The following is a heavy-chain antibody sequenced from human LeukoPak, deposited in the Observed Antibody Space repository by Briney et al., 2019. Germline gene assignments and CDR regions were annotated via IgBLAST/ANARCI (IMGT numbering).Heavy chain of an antibody. CDR2: IAPSSGTT. CDR3: ARGSTLEPTSNGMDV. D-gene: IGHD1-14*01. CDR1: GYTFTSNY. J-gene: IGHJ6*02. Sequence: GASVKVSCKASGYTFTSNYMHWVRQAPGQGLEWMGVIAPSSGTTSYAQKFQGRVTMTRDTSTSTLYMELSSLTSEDTAVYYCARGSTLEPTSNGMDVWGQGTTVTVSS. V-gene: IGHV1-46*01.